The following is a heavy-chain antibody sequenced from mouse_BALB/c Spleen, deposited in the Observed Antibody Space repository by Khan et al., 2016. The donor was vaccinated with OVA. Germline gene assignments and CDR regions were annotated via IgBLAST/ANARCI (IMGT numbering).Heavy chain of an antibody. CDR3: ARGRTY. CDR1: GYSITSDYA. CDR2: ISYSGSS. J-gene: IGHJ4*01. V-gene: IGHV3-2*02. Sequence: EVQLVESGPGLVKPSQSLSLTCTVTGYSITSDYAWNWIRQFPGNKLEWMGYISYSGSSSYHQSLKSRISITRDTSKNQFFLQLNSVTTEDTATYYCARGRTYWGQGTSVTVSS.